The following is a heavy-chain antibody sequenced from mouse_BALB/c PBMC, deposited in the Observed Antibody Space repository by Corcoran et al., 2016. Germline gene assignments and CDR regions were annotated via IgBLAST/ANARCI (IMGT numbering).Heavy chain of an antibody. CDR3: ARYDAWFAY. Sequence: QVTLKESGPGILQPSQTLSLTCSLSGFSLSTSGMGVSWIRQPSGKGLEWLAHIYWDDDKRYNPSLKSRLTISKDTSSNQVFLKITSVDTADTATYYCARYDAWFAYWGQGTLVTVS. J-gene: IGHJ3*01. V-gene: IGHV8-12*01. D-gene: IGHD2-14*01. CDR1: GFSLSTSGMG. CDR2: IYWDDDK.